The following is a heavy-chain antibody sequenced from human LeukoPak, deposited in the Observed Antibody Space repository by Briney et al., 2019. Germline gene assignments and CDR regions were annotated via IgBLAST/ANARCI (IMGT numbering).Heavy chain of an antibody. J-gene: IGHJ3*02. D-gene: IGHD6-13*01. CDR3: AGEQQLVRGAFDI. Sequence: ASVKVSCKASGGTFSSYAISWVRQAPGQGLEWMGGIIPIFGTANYAQKFQGRVTITTDESTSTAYMELSSLRSEDTAVYYCAGEQQLVRGAFDIWGQGTMVTVSS. CDR1: GGTFSSYA. CDR2: IIPIFGTA. V-gene: IGHV1-69*05.